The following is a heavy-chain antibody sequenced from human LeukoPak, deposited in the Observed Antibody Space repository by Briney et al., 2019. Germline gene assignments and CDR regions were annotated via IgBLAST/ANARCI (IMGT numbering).Heavy chain of an antibody. Sequence: ASVKVSCKASGYTFTKYGISWVRQAPGQGLEWMAWINPYNGNTNYARNLQGRVTVTTDTSTSTAYMELRSLTSDDAAVYYCARPNAAATGYYFDYWGQGTLVTVSS. CDR2: INPYNGNT. V-gene: IGHV1-18*01. D-gene: IGHD6-13*01. CDR3: ARPNAAATGYYFDY. CDR1: GYTFTKYG. J-gene: IGHJ4*02.